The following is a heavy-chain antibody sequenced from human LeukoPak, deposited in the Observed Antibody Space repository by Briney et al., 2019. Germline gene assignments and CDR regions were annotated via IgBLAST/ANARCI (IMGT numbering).Heavy chain of an antibody. J-gene: IGHJ4*02. V-gene: IGHV4-34*01. CDR2: INHSGST. CDR3: ARGLLDGSGSFFDY. D-gene: IGHD3-10*01. Sequence: SETLSLTCAVYGGSFSGYYWSWIRQPPGKGLEWIGEINHSGSTNYNPSLKSRGTISVATSKNQFSLKLSSVTAADTAVYYCARGLLDGSGSFFDYWGQGTLVTVSS. CDR1: GGSFSGYY.